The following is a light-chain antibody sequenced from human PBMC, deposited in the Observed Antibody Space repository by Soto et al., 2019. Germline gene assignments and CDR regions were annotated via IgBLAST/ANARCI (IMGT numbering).Light chain of an antibody. Sequence: QSVLTQPASMSWSPGRSVGISCTGSSTDVGGYNYVSWYKQHPGKAHKLLIYEVNTRPPGVSSRLSGSNTGNAATLTISGLQAEDEADYYCSSYTVTSISLYVFGTGTTLTV. V-gene: IGLV2-14*01. CDR3: SSYTVTSISLYV. CDR1: STDVGGYNY. J-gene: IGLJ1*01. CDR2: EVN.